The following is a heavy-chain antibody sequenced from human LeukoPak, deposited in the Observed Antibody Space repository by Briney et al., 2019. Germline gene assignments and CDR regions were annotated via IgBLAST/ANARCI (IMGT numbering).Heavy chain of an antibody. CDR2: IYYSGST. D-gene: IGHD5-12*01. CDR1: GGSISSGGYY. V-gene: IGHV4-31*03. CDR3: ARESRRWLRASKNYYGMDV. J-gene: IGHJ6*02. Sequence: SQTLSLTCTVSGGSISSGGYYWSWIRQHPGKGLEWLGYIYYSGSTYYNPSLKSRVTISVDTSKNQFSLKLSSVTAADTAVYYCARESRRWLRASKNYYGMDVWGQGTTVTVSS.